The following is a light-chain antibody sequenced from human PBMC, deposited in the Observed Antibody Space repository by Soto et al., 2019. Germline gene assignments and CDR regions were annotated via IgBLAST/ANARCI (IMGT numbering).Light chain of an antibody. CDR3: GVWDDSLNGYV. V-gene: IGLV1-44*01. CDR1: NSNIGNNA. J-gene: IGLJ1*01. Sequence: QPVLTQSPSVSGTPGQRVTISCSGSNSNIGNNAVTWYQQLPGMAPRVLIHSDHQRHSGVPDRFFGSKSGTSASLAISGLQSQDEADYHCGVWDDSLNGYVFGSGTKVTVL. CDR2: SDH.